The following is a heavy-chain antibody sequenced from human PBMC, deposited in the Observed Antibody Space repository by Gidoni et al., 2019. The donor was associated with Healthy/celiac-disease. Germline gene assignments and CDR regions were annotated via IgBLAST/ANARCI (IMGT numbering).Heavy chain of an antibody. CDR3: ARDARWSRLPRGGATHNGVWYYYYYGMDV. CDR2: IIPIVGTA. Sequence: QVQLVQSGAEVKKPGSSVKVSCKASGGTFSSYAISWVRQAPGHGLEWMGGIIPIVGTANYGQKFQGRVTIPADESTSTAYMELSSLRSEDTAVYYCARDARWSRLPRGGATHNGVWYYYYYGMDVWGQGTTVTVSS. V-gene: IGHV1-69*01. J-gene: IGHJ6*02. CDR1: GGTFSSYA. D-gene: IGHD2-8*01.